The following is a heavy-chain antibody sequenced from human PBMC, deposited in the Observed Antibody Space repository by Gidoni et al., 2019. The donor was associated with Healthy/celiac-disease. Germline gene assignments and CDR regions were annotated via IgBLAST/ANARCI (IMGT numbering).Heavy chain of an antibody. Sequence: QVQLVESGGGVVQPGRSLRLPCAASGFTFSSYAMHWVRQAPGKGLEWVAVISYDGSNKYYADSVKGRFTISRDNSKNTLYLQMNSLRAEDTAVYYCARSPEPASVDYWGQGTLVTVSS. J-gene: IGHJ4*02. CDR2: ISYDGSNK. CDR1: GFTFSSYA. CDR3: ARSPEPASVDY. V-gene: IGHV3-30-3*01.